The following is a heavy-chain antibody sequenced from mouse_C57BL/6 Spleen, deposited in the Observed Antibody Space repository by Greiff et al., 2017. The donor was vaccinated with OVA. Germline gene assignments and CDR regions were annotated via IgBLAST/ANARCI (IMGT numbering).Heavy chain of an antibody. CDR2: ISGGGGNT. D-gene: IGHD2-3*01. V-gene: IGHV5-9*01. J-gene: IGHJ2*01. CDR1: GFTFSSYT. Sequence: DVKLVESGGGLVKPGGSLKLSCAASGFTFSSYTMSWVRQTPEKRLEWVATISGGGGNTYYPDSVKGRFTISRDNAKNTLYLQMSSLRSEDTALYYCANYDGYSFDYWGQGTTLTVSS. CDR3: ANYDGYSFDY.